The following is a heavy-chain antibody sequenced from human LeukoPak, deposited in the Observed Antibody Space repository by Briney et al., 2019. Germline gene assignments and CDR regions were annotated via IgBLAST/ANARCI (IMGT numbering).Heavy chain of an antibody. V-gene: IGHV3-23*01. D-gene: IGHD2-15*01. CDR3: AKERLCSGGSCFSFGS. CDR1: GSTFSTYA. CDR2: ISGSGANT. J-gene: IGHJ5*02. Sequence: PGGSLRLSCAASGSTFSTYAMTWVRQAPGKGLKWVSTISGSGANTYYADSVKGRFTISRDNSKNTLYLQMNSLRAEDTAVYFCAKERLCSGGSCFSFGSWGQGTLVTASS.